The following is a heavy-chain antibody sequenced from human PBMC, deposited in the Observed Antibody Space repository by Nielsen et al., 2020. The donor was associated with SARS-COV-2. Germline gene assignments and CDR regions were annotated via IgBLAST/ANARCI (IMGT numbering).Heavy chain of an antibody. J-gene: IGHJ6*02. Sequence: DSLQGRFTISRDNAKNSLYLQMNSLRVEDTAVYYCARDRGVATIYGMDVWGQGTTVTVSS. CDR3: ARDRGVATIYGMDV. D-gene: IGHD5-12*01. V-gene: IGHV3-21*01.